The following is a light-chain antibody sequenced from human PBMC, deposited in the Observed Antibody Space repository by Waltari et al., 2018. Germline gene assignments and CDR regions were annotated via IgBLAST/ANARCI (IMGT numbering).Light chain of an antibody. CDR3: QQFGTSQWT. V-gene: IGKV3-20*01. Sequence: EIVLTQSPGTLSLSPGERATLSCRASQSVSSSYLAWYQQKPGQAPRLLVYGASSRATGIPDRFSGSGSGTDFTLTINRLEPEEFAVYYCQQFGTSQWTFGQGTKVEIK. J-gene: IGKJ1*01. CDR2: GAS. CDR1: QSVSSSY.